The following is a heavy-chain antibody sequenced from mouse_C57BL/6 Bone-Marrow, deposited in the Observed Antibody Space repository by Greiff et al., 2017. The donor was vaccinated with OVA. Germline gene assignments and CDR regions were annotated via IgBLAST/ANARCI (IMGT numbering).Heavy chain of an antibody. J-gene: IGHJ3*01. V-gene: IGHV1-82*01. CDR2: IYPGDGDT. CDR3: ARGGYFAWFAY. D-gene: IGHD2-3*01. Sequence: VKLMESGPELVKPGASVKISCKASGYAFSSSWMNWVKQRPGKGLEWIGRIYPGDGDTNYNGKFKGKATLTADKSSSTAYMQLSSLTSEDSAVYFCARGGYFAWFAYWGQGTLVTVSA. CDR1: GYAFSSSW.